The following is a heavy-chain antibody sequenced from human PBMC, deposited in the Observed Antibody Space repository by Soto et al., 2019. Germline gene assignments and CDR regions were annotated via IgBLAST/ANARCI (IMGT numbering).Heavy chain of an antibody. Sequence: QVQLQESGPGLLKPSETLSLTCSVSGGSVNNRTYYWSWIRQPPGKILEWFGYVYYSGTTNYNPSLKSCVSISVDTSKNQFSLSLSSVTAADAALYSCARTTAVPNTLRSRYYFDYWGQGILVTVSS. D-gene: IGHD4-17*01. CDR1: GGSVNNRTYY. J-gene: IGHJ4*02. V-gene: IGHV4-61*01. CDR2: VYYSGTT. CDR3: ARTTAVPNTLRSRYYFDY.